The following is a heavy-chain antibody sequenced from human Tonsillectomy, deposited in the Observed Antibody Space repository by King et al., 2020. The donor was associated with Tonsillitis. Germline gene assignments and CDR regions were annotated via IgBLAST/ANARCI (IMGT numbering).Heavy chain of an antibody. Sequence: VQLVESGAEVKKPGASVKVSCKASGYTFTSYDINWVRQATGQGLEWMGWMNPNSGNTGYAQKLQGRVTMTRNTSISTAYMELSSLRSEDTAVFYCARAKYYDFWSGYYSYYYGMDVWGQGTTVTVSS. CDR3: ARAKYYDFWSGYYSYYYGMDV. V-gene: IGHV1-8*01. D-gene: IGHD3-3*01. CDR1: GYTFTSYD. CDR2: MNPNSGNT. J-gene: IGHJ6*02.